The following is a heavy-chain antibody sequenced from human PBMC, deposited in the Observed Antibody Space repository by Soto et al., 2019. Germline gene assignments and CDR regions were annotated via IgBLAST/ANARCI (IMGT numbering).Heavy chain of an antibody. J-gene: IGHJ4*02. D-gene: IGHD3-22*01. V-gene: IGHV3-74*01. CDR3: ARDSPHDSTVPGDY. CDR1: GFTFSTHW. Sequence: GGSLRLSCAASGFTFSTHWMHWVRQVPEKGLVWVSRINGDGSQTTYADSVRGRLTISRDNAKNTLYLQMNNLRVEDTAVYYCARDSPHDSTVPGDYWGQGTLVTVYS. CDR2: INGDGSQT.